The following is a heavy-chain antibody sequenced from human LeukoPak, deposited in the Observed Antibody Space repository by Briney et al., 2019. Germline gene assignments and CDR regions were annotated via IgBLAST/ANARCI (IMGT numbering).Heavy chain of an antibody. Sequence: SVKVSCKASGGTFSSYAISWVRQAPGQGLEWMGRIIPILGIANYAQKFQGRVTITADKSTSTAYMELSSLRSEDTAVYYCAREVTDRTYDSSGYYYDYFDYWGQGTLVTVSS. CDR2: IIPILGIA. CDR1: GGTFSSYA. D-gene: IGHD3-22*01. CDR3: AREVTDRTYDSSGYYYDYFDY. V-gene: IGHV1-69*04. J-gene: IGHJ4*02.